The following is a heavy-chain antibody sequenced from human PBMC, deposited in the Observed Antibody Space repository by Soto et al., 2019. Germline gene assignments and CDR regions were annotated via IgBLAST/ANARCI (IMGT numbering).Heavy chain of an antibody. CDR2: INHSGST. D-gene: IGHD5-12*01. V-gene: IGHV4-34*01. Sequence: ASETLSLTCAVYDGSFNGYYWSWIRQPPGKGLEWIGEINHSGSTNYNPSLKTRVTISVDTSKKQFSLKLSSVTAADTAKYFCAREGNLGRWLQPLDFWGQGTLVTVSS. CDR3: AREGNLGRWLQPLDF. J-gene: IGHJ4*02. CDR1: DGSFNGYY.